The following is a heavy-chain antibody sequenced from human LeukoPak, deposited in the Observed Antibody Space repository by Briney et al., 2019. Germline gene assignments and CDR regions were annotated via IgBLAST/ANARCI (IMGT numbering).Heavy chain of an antibody. V-gene: IGHV4-4*02. CDR3: AREIVGGFNPGAY. CDR2: IHRSGST. J-gene: IGHJ4*02. CDR1: LDSTTSNF. Sequence: PSETLSLTCTVSLDSTTSNFWSWVRHPPGKGLEWIGEIHRSGSTSYNPSLQSRVTISIDRSKNQIALELSSVTAADTAVYYCAREIVGGFNPGAYWGQGTLVTVSS. D-gene: IGHD1-14*01.